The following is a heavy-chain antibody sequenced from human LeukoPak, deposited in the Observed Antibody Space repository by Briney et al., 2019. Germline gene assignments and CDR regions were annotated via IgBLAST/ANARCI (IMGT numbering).Heavy chain of an antibody. Sequence: GESLKISCKGSGYSFTTNWIGWVRQMPGKGLEWMGIIYPGDSDTTYSPSFQGQVTISADKSISTAYLQWSSLKASDTAMYYCARKRNNYPYYFDYWGQGTLVTVSS. CDR3: ARKRNNYPYYFDY. J-gene: IGHJ4*02. V-gene: IGHV5-51*01. D-gene: IGHD4-11*01. CDR1: GYSFTTNW. CDR2: IYPGDSDT.